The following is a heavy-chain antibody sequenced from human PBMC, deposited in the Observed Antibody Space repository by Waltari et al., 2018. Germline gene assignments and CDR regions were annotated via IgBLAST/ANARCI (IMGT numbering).Heavy chain of an antibody. J-gene: IGHJ4*02. D-gene: IGHD6-13*01. V-gene: IGHV4-59*11. CDR2: IYYSGST. Sequence: QVQLQESGPGLVKPSETLSLTCTVSGGSISSHYWSWIRQPPGKGLEWIGYIYYSGSTNYNPSLKSRVTISVDTSKNQFSLKLSSVTAADTAVYYCAREGVAAAVFDYCGQGTLVTVSS. CDR1: GGSISSHY. CDR3: AREGVAAAVFDY.